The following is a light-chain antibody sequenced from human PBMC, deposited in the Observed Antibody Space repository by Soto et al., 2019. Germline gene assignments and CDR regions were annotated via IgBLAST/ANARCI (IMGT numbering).Light chain of an antibody. Sequence: DIQMTQSPSTLSASVGDRVTITCRASQSISGWLAWYQQKPGKAPNLMISDASSLESGVPSRFSGSGSGTEFTLTISGLQPDDFATYYCQQYSSYSSFGQGTKLEIK. CDR1: QSISGW. V-gene: IGKV1-5*01. CDR2: DAS. CDR3: QQYSSYSS. J-gene: IGKJ2*01.